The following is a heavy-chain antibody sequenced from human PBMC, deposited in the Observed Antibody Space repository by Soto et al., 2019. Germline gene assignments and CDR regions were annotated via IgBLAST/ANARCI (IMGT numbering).Heavy chain of an antibody. V-gene: IGHV4-59*08. D-gene: IGHD7-27*01. CDR3: ARRWGRTFDY. CDR1: GGSFSGYY. Sequence: SETLSLTCAVYGGSFSGYYWTWIRQPPGTGLEWIGYIYYSGSTNYNPSLKSRVTISVDTSKNQFSLKLSSVTAADTSVYYCARRWGRTFDYWGQGTLVAVS. J-gene: IGHJ4*02. CDR2: IYYSGST.